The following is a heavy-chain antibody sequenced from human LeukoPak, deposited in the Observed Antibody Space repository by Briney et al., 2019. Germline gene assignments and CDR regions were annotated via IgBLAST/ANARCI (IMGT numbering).Heavy chain of an antibody. D-gene: IGHD4-23*01. V-gene: IGHV4-31*03. CDR1: GGSISSGGYY. CDR2: IYYSGST. Sequence: SQTLSLTCTVSGGSISSGGYYWSWIRQHPGKGLEWIGYIYYSGSTYYNPSLKCRVTISVDTSKNQFSLKLSSVTAADTAVYYCASTVVTLYYFDYWGQGTLVTVSS. CDR3: ASTVVTLYYFDY. J-gene: IGHJ4*02.